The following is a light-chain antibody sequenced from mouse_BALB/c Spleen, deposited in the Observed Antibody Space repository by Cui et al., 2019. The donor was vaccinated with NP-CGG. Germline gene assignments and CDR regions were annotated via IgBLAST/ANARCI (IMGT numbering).Light chain of an antibody. Sequence: QAVVTKESALTTSPGETVTLTCRSSTGTVTTRNYANWVQEKPDHLFTGLIGGTNNRVPGVPARFSGSLIGDKAALTITGAQTEDEAIYFCALWYSNHWVFGGGTKLTVL. CDR3: ALWYSNHWV. J-gene: IGLJ1*01. V-gene: IGLV1*01. CDR2: GTN. CDR1: TGTVTTRNY.